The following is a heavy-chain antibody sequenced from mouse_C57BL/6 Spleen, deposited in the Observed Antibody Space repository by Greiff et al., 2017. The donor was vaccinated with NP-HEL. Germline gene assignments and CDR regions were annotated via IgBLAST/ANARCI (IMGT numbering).Heavy chain of an antibody. J-gene: IGHJ1*03. V-gene: IGHV2-2*01. CDR2: IWSGGST. Sequence: VQLQESGPGLVQPSQSLSITCTVSGFSLTSYGVHWVRQSPGKGLEWLGVIWSGGSTDYHAAFISRLSISKDNSKSQVFFKMNSLQADDTAIYYCARAPITTDWYFDVWGTGTTVTVSS. D-gene: IGHD1-2*01. CDR3: ARAPITTDWYFDV. CDR1: GFSLTSYG.